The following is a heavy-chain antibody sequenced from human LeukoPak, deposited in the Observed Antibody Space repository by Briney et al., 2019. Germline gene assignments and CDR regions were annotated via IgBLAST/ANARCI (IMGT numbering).Heavy chain of an antibody. J-gene: IGHJ4*02. Sequence: GGSLRLSCAASGFTFSSYAMSWVRQAPGKGLEWVSAISGSGGSTYYADSVKGRFTISRDNSKNTLYLQMNSLRAEDTAVYYCAKVHTLYYDMLTGYPDYWGQGTLVTVSS. V-gene: IGHV3-23*01. CDR1: GFTFSSYA. CDR2: ISGSGGST. D-gene: IGHD3-9*01. CDR3: AKVHTLYYDMLTGYPDY.